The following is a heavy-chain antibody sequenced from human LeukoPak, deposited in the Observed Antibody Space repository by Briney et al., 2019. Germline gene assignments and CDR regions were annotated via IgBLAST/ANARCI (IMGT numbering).Heavy chain of an antibody. CDR1: GYSFTSYW. CDR3: ARAPTKRWLQLRPGWFDP. CDR2: IYPGDSDT. V-gene: IGHV5-51*01. D-gene: IGHD5-24*01. J-gene: IGHJ5*02. Sequence: GESLKISCKGSGYSFTSYWIGWVRQMPGKGLEWMGIIYPGDSDTRYSPSFQGQVTISADKSISTAYLQWSSLKASDTAMYYCARAPTKRWLQLRPGWFDPWGQGTLVTVSS.